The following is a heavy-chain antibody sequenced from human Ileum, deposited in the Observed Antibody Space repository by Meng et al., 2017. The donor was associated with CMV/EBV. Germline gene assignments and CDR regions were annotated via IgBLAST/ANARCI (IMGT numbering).Heavy chain of an antibody. J-gene: IGHJ6*02. CDR3: AKDQYSSSSYYYYGMDV. CDR1: GFTFSSYW. CDR2: ISGSGGST. V-gene: IGHV3-23*01. Sequence: GESLKISCAASGFTFSSYWMSWVRQAPGKGLEWVSAISGSGGSTYYADSVKGRFTISRDNSKNTLYLQMNSLRAEDTAVYYCAKDQYSSSSYYYYGMDVWGQGTTVTVSS. D-gene: IGHD6-6*01.